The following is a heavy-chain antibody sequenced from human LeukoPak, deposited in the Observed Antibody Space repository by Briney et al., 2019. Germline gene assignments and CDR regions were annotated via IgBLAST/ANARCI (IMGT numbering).Heavy chain of an antibody. Sequence: GGSLRLSCAASGFTFSNYWMTWVRQAPGKGLEWVANIKRDGSEKYYMDSVKGRFTISRDNAKSSLYLQMNSLRAEDTAVYYCAALWEGGYWGQGTLVTVSS. CDR1: GFTFSNYW. V-gene: IGHV3-7*01. CDR2: IKRDGSEK. J-gene: IGHJ4*02. CDR3: AALWEGGY. D-gene: IGHD3-16*01.